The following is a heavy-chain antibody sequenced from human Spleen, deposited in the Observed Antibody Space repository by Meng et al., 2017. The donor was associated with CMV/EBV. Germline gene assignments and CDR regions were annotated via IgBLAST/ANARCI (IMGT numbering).Heavy chain of an antibody. CDR1: GGSFSGYY. D-gene: IGHD2-2*01. CDR2: INHSGST. CDR3: ARDRGVPAAPDY. J-gene: IGHJ4*02. Sequence: QVQPPQWGAGLLKPSETLSLTCAVYGGSFSGYYWSWIRQPPGKGLEWIGEINHSGSTNYNPSLKSRVTISVDTSKNQFSLKLSSVTAADTAVYYCARDRGVPAAPDYWGQGTLVTVSS. V-gene: IGHV4-34*01.